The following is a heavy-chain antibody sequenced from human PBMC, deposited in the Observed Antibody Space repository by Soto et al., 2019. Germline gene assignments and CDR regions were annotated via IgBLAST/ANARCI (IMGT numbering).Heavy chain of an antibody. D-gene: IGHD3-10*01. CDR2: IRDRAYNYAT. CDR1: GFVFKDSS. Sequence: GSLRLSCEASGFVFKDSSIHWVRQASGKGLEWVGRIRDRAYNYATAYAASVKGRFTISRDDSNNKAYLQMDSLKTEDTDIYYCTRLISAAQDYWGQGTLVTVSS. V-gene: IGHV3-73*01. CDR3: TRLISAAQDY. J-gene: IGHJ4*02.